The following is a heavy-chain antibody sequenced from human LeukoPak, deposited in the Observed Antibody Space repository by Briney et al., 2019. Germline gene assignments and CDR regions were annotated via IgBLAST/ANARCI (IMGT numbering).Heavy chain of an antibody. V-gene: IGHV3-23*01. Sequence: PGGSLRLSCAASGFTFSSYAMSWVRQAPGKGLEWVSAISGSGGSTYYADSVKGRFTTSRDNSKNTLYLQMNSLRAEDTAVYYCARKGPRWFDHGLYFDYWGQGTLVTVSS. CDR3: ARKGPRWFDHGLYFDY. J-gene: IGHJ4*02. CDR1: GFTFSSYA. D-gene: IGHD3-10*01. CDR2: ISGSGGST.